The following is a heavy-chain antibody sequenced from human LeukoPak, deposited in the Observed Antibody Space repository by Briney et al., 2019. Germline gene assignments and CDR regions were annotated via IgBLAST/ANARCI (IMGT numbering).Heavy chain of an antibody. J-gene: IGHJ4*02. D-gene: IGHD6-19*01. CDR1: GFTFSSYW. CDR3: ARDLRIAVASY. V-gene: IGHV3-7*01. Sequence: PGGSLRLSCAASGFTFSSYWMSWVRQAPGKGLEWVANIKQDGSEKYYVDSVKGRFTISRDNAKNSLYLQMNSVRAEDTAVYYCARDLRIAVASYWGQGTPVTVSS. CDR2: IKQDGSEK.